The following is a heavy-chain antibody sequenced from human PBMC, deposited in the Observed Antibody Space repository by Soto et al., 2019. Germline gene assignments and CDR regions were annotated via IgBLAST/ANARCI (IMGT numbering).Heavy chain of an antibody. D-gene: IGHD6-13*01. CDR3: AKDQEQQMFSFGYYYGMDV. V-gene: IGHV3-30*18. Sequence: GSLLLSCSASGFTFSSYGMHGVRQAAGKGLEWVAVISYDGSNRYYADSVKGRFTTSRDNSKNTLYLQMNSLRAEDTAVYYCAKDQEQQMFSFGYYYGMDVWGQGTKVTVYS. CDR2: ISYDGSNR. J-gene: IGHJ6*02. CDR1: GFTFSSYG.